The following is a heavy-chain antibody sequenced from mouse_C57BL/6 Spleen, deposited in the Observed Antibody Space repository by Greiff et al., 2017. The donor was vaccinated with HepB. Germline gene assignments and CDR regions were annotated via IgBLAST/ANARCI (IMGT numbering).Heavy chain of an antibody. CDR3: ASSYEGDAMDY. CDR2: ISYDGSN. Sequence: EVKLQESGPGLVKPSQSLSLTCSVTGYSITSGYYWNWIRQFPGNKLEWMGYISYDGSNNYNPSLKNRISITRDTSKNQFFLKLNSVTTEDTATYYCASSYEGDAMDYWGQGTSVTVSS. CDR1: GYSITSGYY. V-gene: IGHV3-6*01. D-gene: IGHD2-3*01. J-gene: IGHJ4*01.